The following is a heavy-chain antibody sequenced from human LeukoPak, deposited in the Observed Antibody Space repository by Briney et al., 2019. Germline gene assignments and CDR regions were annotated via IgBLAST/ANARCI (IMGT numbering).Heavy chain of an antibody. J-gene: IGHJ4*02. Sequence: PGRSLRLSCAASGFTITNYTMKWVRQAPGKGLEWVLSITSSSYIYNADSVKGRFTISRDNAKNSLYLQMNSLRAEDTAVYYCASLTHPFDYWGQGILVTVSS. CDR2: ITSSSYI. V-gene: IGHV3-69-1*01. CDR3: ASLTHPFDY. CDR1: GFTITNYT.